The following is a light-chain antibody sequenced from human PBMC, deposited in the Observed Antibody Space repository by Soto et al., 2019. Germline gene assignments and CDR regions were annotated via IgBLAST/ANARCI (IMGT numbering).Light chain of an antibody. CDR3: TPYSRSRLPV. Sequence: ALTQPASVSGSLGQSITISCTGTSSDIGGYKYVSWYQQHPGKAPKLIIFEVSNRPSGVSDRFSGSNSGNTASLTISGLQAEDDADYYCTPYSRSRLPVFGGGPNVTVL. CDR1: SSDIGGYKY. CDR2: EVS. V-gene: IGLV2-14*01. J-gene: IGLJ3*02.